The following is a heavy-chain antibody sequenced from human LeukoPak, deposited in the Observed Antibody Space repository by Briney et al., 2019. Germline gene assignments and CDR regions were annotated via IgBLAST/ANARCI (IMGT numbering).Heavy chain of an antibody. CDR1: GGSFSGYY. CDR2: INHSGST. Sequence: SETLSLTCAVYGGSFSGYYWSWFRQPPGKGLEWIGEINHSGSTNYNPSLKSRVTISVDTSKNQFSLKLSSVTAADTAVYYCARADIVVVPAAMAKMGNYYYYGMDVWGKGTTVTVSS. J-gene: IGHJ6*04. CDR3: ARADIVVVPAAMAKMGNYYYYGMDV. D-gene: IGHD2-2*01. V-gene: IGHV4-34*01.